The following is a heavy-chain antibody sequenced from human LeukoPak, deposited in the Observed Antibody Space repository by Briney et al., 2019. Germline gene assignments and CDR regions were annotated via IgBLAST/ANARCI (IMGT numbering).Heavy chain of an antibody. CDR3: AKLSRVVVAAAFDY. CDR1: GFIVSNND. CDR2: IYSGGRT. J-gene: IGHJ4*02. Sequence: GGSLRLSCAASGFIVSNNDMSWVRQAPGKGLEWVSLIYSGGRTYYADSVKGRFTISRDNSKNTLYLQMNSLRAEDTAVYYCAKLSRVVVAAAFDYWGQGTLVTVSS. D-gene: IGHD2-15*01. V-gene: IGHV3-53*01.